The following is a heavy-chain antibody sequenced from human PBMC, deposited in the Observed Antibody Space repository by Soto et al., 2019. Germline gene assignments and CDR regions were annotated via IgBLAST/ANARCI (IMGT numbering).Heavy chain of an antibody. J-gene: IGHJ2*01. V-gene: IGHV1-3*01. Sequence: QVQLVQSGAEVKKPGASVKVSCKASGYTFTRYAMHWLRQAPGQRLEWMGWINAGNGNTKYSQKFQGRVTITRDTSASTSYMELSSLRSEDTAVYYCARVPGYSIRDLWGRGTLVTVSS. CDR2: INAGNGNT. CDR3: ARVPGYSIRDL. CDR1: GYTFTRYA. D-gene: IGHD2-21*01.